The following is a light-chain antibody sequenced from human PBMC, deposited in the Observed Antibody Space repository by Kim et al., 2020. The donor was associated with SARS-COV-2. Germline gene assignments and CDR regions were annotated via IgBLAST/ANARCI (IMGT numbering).Light chain of an antibody. Sequence: KTVTISCTRSSGSIASNYVQWHQQRPGSAPITVIYEDSQRPSGVPDRFSGSTDSSSNSASLTISGLKTEDEADYCCQSYDSTNHVVFGGGTKLTVL. CDR2: EDS. CDR3: QSYDSTNHVV. J-gene: IGLJ2*01. V-gene: IGLV6-57*03. CDR1: SGSIASNY.